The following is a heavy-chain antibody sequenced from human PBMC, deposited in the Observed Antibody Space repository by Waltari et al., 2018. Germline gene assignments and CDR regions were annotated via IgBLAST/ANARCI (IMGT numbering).Heavy chain of an antibody. CDR3: AKDVGKYYFDY. D-gene: IGHD1-26*01. CDR2: IWYDGSNK. CDR1: GFTFSSYG. J-gene: IGHJ4*02. Sequence: QVQLVESGGGVVQPGRSLRLSCAASGFTFSSYGLHWVRQAPGKGLEWVAVIWYDGSNKYYADSVKGRFTISRDNSKNTLYLQMNSLRAEDTAMYYCAKDVGKYYFDYWGQGTLVTVSS. V-gene: IGHV3-30*18.